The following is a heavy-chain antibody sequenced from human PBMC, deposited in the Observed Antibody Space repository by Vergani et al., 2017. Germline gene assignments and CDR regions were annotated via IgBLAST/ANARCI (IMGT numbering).Heavy chain of an antibody. J-gene: IGHJ5*02. CDR1: GGTFSSYA. CDR3: ARDGAAAGRWFDP. V-gene: IGHV1-69*04. Sequence: QVQLVQSGAEVKKPGSSVKVSCKASGGTFSSYAISWVRQAPGQGLEWMGRIIPILGIANYAQKFQGRVTITADKSTSTAYMELSSLRSEDTAVYYWARDGAAAGRWFDPWGQGTLVTVSS. CDR2: IIPILGIA. D-gene: IGHD6-13*01.